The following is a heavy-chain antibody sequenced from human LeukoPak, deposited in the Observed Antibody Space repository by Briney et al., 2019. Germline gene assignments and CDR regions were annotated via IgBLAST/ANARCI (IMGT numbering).Heavy chain of an antibody. CDR2: IYYSGST. CDR3: ARGTSILTAFDI. J-gene: IGHJ3*02. CDR1: GGSISSYF. D-gene: IGHD2-2*01. V-gene: IGHV4-59*12. Sequence: SETLSLTCTVSGGSISSYFWSWIRQPPGKGLEWSGYIYYSGSTNYNPSLKSRVTIPVDTSKNQSDLKLSSGTAADTAVYYFARGTSILTAFDIWGQGKMVTVFS.